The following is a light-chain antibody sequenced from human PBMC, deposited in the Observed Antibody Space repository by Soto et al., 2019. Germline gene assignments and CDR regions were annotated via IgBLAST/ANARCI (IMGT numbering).Light chain of an antibody. J-gene: IGKJ1*01. Sequence: EIVLTQSPGSLSLSPGQRATLSCRASQSVDTTFFAWYQNKPGQAPRLLIYGASKRATGIPDRFSGSGSGTDFTLIISRLEPEDFAVYYCQQYMSSVTFGQGTKVEIK. CDR3: QQYMSSVT. CDR1: QSVDTTF. V-gene: IGKV3-20*01. CDR2: GAS.